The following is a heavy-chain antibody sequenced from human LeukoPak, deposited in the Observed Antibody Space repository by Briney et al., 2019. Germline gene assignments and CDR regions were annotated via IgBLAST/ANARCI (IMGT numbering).Heavy chain of an antibody. CDR2: ISGSGGGT. V-gene: IGHV3-23*01. Sequence: GGSLRLSCAASGFNLRNYAMTWVRQAPGKGLEWVSIISGSGGGTSYADSVKGRFTISRDNSQNTLYLQMHSLRAEDTAVYYCAKILSAGASRWFDPWGQGTLVTVSS. D-gene: IGHD6-13*01. CDR3: AKILSAGASRWFDP. CDR1: GFNLRNYA. J-gene: IGHJ5*02.